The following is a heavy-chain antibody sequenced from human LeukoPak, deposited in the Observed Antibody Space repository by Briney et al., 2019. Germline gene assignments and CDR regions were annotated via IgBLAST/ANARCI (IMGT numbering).Heavy chain of an antibody. CDR2: IYHSGST. V-gene: IGHV4-38-2*02. CDR3: AREGITRQQLSLDY. CDR1: GYSISSGYY. D-gene: IGHD6-13*01. Sequence: PSETLSLTCTVSGYSISSGYYWGWIRQPPGKGLEWIGSIYHSGSTYYNPSLKSRVTISVDTSKNQFSLKLSSVTAADTVVYYCAREGITRQQLSLDYWGQGTLVTVSS. J-gene: IGHJ4*02.